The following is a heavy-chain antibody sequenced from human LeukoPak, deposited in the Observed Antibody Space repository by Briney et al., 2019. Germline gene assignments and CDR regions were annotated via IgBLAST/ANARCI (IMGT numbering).Heavy chain of an antibody. J-gene: IGHJ4*02. CDR3: AKSSRTEWLRLLSYFDY. CDR2: ISGSGGST. V-gene: IGHV3-23*01. Sequence: GGSLRLSCAASGFTFSSYAMSWVLQAPGKGLEWVSAISGSGGSTYYADSVKGRFTISRDNSKNTLYLQMNSLRAEDTAVYYCAKSSRTEWLRLLSYFDYWGQGTLVTVSS. CDR1: GFTFSSYA. D-gene: IGHD5-12*01.